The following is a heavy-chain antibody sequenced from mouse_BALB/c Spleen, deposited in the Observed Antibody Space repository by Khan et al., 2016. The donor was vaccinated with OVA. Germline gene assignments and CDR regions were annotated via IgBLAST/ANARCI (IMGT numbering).Heavy chain of an antibody. D-gene: IGHD1-1*01. Sequence: EVQLQESGPGLVIPSQSLSLTCTVTGYSITSDYAWNWIRQFPENKLEWMGFISYSGNTNYNPSLKSRISITRDTSKNQFFLQLNSVTTEDTATYYCARVYGGDFDYWGQGTTLTVSS. CDR3: ARVYGGDFDY. J-gene: IGHJ2*01. CDR2: ISYSGNT. V-gene: IGHV3-2*02. CDR1: GYSITSDYA.